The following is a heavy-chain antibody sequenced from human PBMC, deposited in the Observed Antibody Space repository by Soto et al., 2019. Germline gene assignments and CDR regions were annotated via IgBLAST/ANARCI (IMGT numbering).Heavy chain of an antibody. CDR3: ARAGVTGDFWSGYYRREQYYDYYGMDV. D-gene: IGHD3-3*01. V-gene: IGHV5-51*01. Sequence: GESLKISCKGSGYSFTSYWIGWVRQMPGKGLEWMGIIYPGDSDTRYSPSFQGQVTISADKSISTAYLQWSSLKASDTAMYYCARAGVTGDFWSGYYRREQYYDYYGMDVWGQGTTVTVSS. CDR2: IYPGDSDT. J-gene: IGHJ6*02. CDR1: GYSFTSYW.